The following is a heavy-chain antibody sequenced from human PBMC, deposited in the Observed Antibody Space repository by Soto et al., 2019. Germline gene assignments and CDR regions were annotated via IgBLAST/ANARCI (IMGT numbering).Heavy chain of an antibody. CDR2: IYYSGST. J-gene: IGHJ4*02. Sequence: SETLSLTCTVSGGSISSGGYYWSWIRQHPGKGLEWIGYIYYSGSTYYNPSLKSRVTISVDTSKNQFSLKLGSVTAADTAVYYCATSDSSGYYYVGYWGQGTLVTVSS. D-gene: IGHD3-22*01. V-gene: IGHV4-31*03. CDR3: ATSDSSGYYYVGY. CDR1: GGSISSGGYY.